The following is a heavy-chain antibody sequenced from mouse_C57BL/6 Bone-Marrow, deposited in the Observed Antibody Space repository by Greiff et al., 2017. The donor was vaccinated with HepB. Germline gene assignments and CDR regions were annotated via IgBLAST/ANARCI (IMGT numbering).Heavy chain of an antibody. CDR3: AAEHYGGSSWYCDV. CDR1: GYSITSGYY. J-gene: IGHJ1*03. V-gene: IGHV3-6*01. Sequence: EVKVVESGPGLVKPSQSLSLTCSVTGYSITSGYYWNWIRQFPGNKLEWMGYISYDGSNNYNPSLKNRISITRDTSKNQFFLKLNSVTTEDTATYYCAAEHYGGSSWYCDVWGTGTAVTVSA. D-gene: IGHD1-1*01. CDR2: ISYDGSN.